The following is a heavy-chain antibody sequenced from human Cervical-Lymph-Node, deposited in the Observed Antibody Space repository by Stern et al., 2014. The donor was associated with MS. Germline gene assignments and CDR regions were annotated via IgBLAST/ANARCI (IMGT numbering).Heavy chain of an antibody. CDR2: ITPSNGNT. CDR1: GDTFTNRY. D-gene: IGHD3-10*01. Sequence: VQLVESGAEVKKTGSSVKVSCKASGDTFTNRYLHWVRQAPGQALEWMGWITPSNGNTNYARKYQDRVTFSRDRSLSTAYMELSSLRSEDTAMYYCASPSRGSYHAFDIWAQGTMVTVSS. CDR3: ASPSRGSYHAFDI. J-gene: IGHJ3*02. V-gene: IGHV1-45*02.